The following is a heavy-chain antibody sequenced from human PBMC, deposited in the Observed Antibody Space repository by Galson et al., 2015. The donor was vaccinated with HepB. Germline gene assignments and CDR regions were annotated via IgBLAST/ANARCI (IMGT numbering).Heavy chain of an antibody. D-gene: IGHD2-15*01. CDR2: IIPILGLA. J-gene: IGHJ4*02. CDR3: ATEGPLYCGDGNCYPAGVGDY. Sequence: QGLEWMGRIIPILGLANYAQNFQGRVTITADKSTSTAYMQLTSLTYEDAALYYCATEGPLYCGDGNCYPAGVGDYWGQGTLVTVSS. V-gene: IGHV1-69*04.